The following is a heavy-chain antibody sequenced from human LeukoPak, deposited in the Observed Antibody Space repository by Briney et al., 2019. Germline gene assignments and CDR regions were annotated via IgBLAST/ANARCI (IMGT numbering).Heavy chain of an antibody. CDR1: GGSFSGYC. D-gene: IGHD3-10*01. CDR2: INHSGTT. V-gene: IGHV4-34*01. CDR3: ARGRGPLYWYFDL. Sequence: SETLSLTCAVYGGSFSGYCWSWIRQPPGKGLEWIGEINHSGTTNYNPSLKSRITISVDTSKNQFSLRLSSVTAADTAVYYCARGRGPLYWYFDLWGRGTLVTVSS. J-gene: IGHJ2*01.